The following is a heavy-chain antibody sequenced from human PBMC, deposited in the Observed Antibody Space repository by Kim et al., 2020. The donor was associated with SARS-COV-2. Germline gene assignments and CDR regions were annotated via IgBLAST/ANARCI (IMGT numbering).Heavy chain of an antibody. J-gene: IGHJ3*01. CDR3: AKQDYDFWSGSTGV. Sequence: GGSLRLSCAASGFTFSSYGMHWVRQAPGKGLEWVAVISYDGSNKYYADSVKGRFTISRDNSKNTLYLQMNSLRAEDTAVYYCAKQDYDFWSGSTGVWGQGTMVTVSS. CDR2: ISYDGSNK. D-gene: IGHD3-3*01. V-gene: IGHV3-30*18. CDR1: GFTFSSYG.